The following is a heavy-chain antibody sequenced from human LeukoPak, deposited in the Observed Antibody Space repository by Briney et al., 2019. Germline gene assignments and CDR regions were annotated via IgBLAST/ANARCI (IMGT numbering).Heavy chain of an antibody. Sequence: GESLKISCKGSGYSFSNYWIGWVRQMPGKGLEWMGIIYPGDSNTRYSPSFQGQVTISADRSISTAYLQWSSLRASDTAIYYCARQPLVRDCGGDCEFDYWGQGTLVSVSS. CDR3: ARQPLVRDCGGDCEFDY. CDR1: GYSFSNYW. D-gene: IGHD2-21*02. J-gene: IGHJ4*02. V-gene: IGHV5-51*01. CDR2: IYPGDSNT.